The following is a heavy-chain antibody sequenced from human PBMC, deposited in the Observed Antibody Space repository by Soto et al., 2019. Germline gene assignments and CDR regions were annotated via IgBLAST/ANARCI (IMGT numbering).Heavy chain of an antibody. V-gene: IGHV4-39*01. Sequence: SETLSLTCTVSGGSISSSSYYWGWIRQPPGKGLEWIGSIYYSGSTYYNPSLKSRVTISVDTSKNQFSLKLSSVTAADTAVYYCASDGRWQWLVLGLRSSYGMDVWGHGTTVTVSS. CDR3: ASDGRWQWLVLGLRSSYGMDV. CDR1: GGSISSSSYY. J-gene: IGHJ6*02. CDR2: IYYSGST. D-gene: IGHD6-19*01.